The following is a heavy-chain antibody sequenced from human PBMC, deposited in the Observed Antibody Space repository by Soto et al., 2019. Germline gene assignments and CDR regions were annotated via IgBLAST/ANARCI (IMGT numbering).Heavy chain of an antibody. D-gene: IGHD3-10*01. CDR1: GGSISTYY. V-gene: IGHV4-59*01. CDR2: IYHDGNT. J-gene: IGHJ5*02. CDR3: ARESAGSGKNNWFDP. Sequence: SETLSLTCTVSGGSISTYYWSWIRQPPGKGLQWIAYIYHDGNTYYNPSLKSRVTISIDTSKNQFSLKMNSVTAADTAVYYCARESAGSGKNNWFDPWGQGTLVTVSS.